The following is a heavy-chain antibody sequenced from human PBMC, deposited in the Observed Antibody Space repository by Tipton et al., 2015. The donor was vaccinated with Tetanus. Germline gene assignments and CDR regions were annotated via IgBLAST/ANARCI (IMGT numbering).Heavy chain of an antibody. V-gene: IGHV3-23*01. J-gene: IGHJ4*02. CDR2: ISISGDST. CDR3: AKEIRPNDS. Sequence: LRLSCAASGFTFSNHAMTWVRQAPGKGLEWVSAISISGDSTYYAGSVKGRFTISRDNSKDTLYLQMHSLRVEDTAVYYCAKEIRPNDSWGQGTLVTVSS. CDR1: GFTFSNHA. D-gene: IGHD3-16*01.